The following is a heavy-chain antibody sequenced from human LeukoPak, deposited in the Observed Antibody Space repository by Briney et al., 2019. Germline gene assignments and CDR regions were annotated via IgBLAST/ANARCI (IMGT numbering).Heavy chain of an antibody. J-gene: IGHJ5*02. CDR2: INPTGGST. V-gene: IGHV1-46*01. CDR3: ARDNSVGDNAWWFDP. CDR1: GYTFTSYY. D-gene: IGHD1-26*01. Sequence: ASVTVSCKASGYTFTSYYMHWARQAPGQGLEWMGLINPTGGSTGYAQKFQGRVTMTRDMSTSTDYMELSSLRSEDTAIYYCARDNSVGDNAWWFDPWGQGTLVTVSS.